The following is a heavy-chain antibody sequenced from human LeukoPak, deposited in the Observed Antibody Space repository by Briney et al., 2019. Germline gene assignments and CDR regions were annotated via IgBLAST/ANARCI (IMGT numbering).Heavy chain of an antibody. CDR3: ARFPTYGYTTTWYSDY. J-gene: IGHJ4*02. CDR1: GFTFSGYA. CDR2: IWYDGSND. V-gene: IGHV3-33*08. D-gene: IGHD6-13*01. Sequence: GGSLRLSCAASGFTFSGYAMSWVRQAPGKGLEWVALIWYDGSNDYYADSVKGRFTISRDNSKNTLYLQMNSLRAEDTAVYFCARFPTYGYTTTWYSDYWGQGTLVTVSS.